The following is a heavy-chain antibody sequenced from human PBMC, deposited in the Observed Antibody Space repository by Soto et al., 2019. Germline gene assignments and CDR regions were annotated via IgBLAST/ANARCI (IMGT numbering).Heavy chain of an antibody. Sequence: ASVTVSCKASGVTFNRQDMGWVRQAPGQGLEWMGWINPNSGGTNYAQKFQGRVTMTRDTSISTAYMELSRLRSDDTAVYYCARVPYSSSWYYFDYWGQGTLVTVSS. CDR2: INPNSGGT. CDR1: GVTFNRQD. V-gene: IGHV1-2*02. D-gene: IGHD6-13*01. J-gene: IGHJ4*02. CDR3: ARVPYSSSWYYFDY.